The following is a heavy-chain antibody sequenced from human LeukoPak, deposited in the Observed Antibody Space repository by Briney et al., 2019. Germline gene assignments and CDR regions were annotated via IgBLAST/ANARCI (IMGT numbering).Heavy chain of an antibody. Sequence: GSLRLSCAASGFTVSSNYMSWVRQAPGKGLEWVSVIYSGGSTYYADSVKGRFTISRDNSKNSLYLQMNSLRAEDTALYYCARQGGAARLFYDYWGQGTLVTVSS. D-gene: IGHD3-22*01. V-gene: IGHV3-53*05. CDR2: IYSGGST. J-gene: IGHJ4*02. CDR3: ARQGGAARLFYDY. CDR1: GFTVSSNY.